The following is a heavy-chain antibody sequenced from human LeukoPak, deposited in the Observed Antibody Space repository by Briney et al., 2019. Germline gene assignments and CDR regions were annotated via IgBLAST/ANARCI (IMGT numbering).Heavy chain of an antibody. V-gene: IGHV4-59*01. J-gene: IGHJ4*02. CDR2: IYYSGST. CDR3: ASGHYADYYFDY. D-gene: IGHD4-17*01. Sequence: SETLSLTCTVSGGSISSYYWSWIRQPPGKGLEWIGYIYYSGSTNYNPSLKSRVTISVDTSKNQFSLKLSSVAAADTAVYYCASGHYADYYFDYWGQGTLVTVSS. CDR1: GGSISSYY.